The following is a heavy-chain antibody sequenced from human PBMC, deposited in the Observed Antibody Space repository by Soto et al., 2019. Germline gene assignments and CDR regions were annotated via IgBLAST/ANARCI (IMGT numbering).Heavy chain of an antibody. CDR3: ARVGVPDAFDI. CDR1: GFTFSSYS. J-gene: IGHJ3*02. V-gene: IGHV3-66*01. D-gene: IGHD1-26*01. Sequence: PGGSMRLSCAASGFTFSSYSMGWVRQAPGKGLEWVSVIYSGGSTYYADSVKGRFTISRDNSKNTLYLQMNSLRAEDTAVYYCARVGVPDAFDIWGQGTMVTVSS. CDR2: IYSGGST.